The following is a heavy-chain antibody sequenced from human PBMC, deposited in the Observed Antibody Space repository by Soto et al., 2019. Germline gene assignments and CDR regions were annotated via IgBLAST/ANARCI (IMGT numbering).Heavy chain of an antibody. Sequence: SGPTLVNPTQTLTLTCTFSGISLSTSGVGVGWSRQPPGNGLEWLALIYWDDDKRYSPSLRSRLTISKDTSKNQVVLTMTNMDPVDTATYYCIQSRCGGDCLQSYASHYYYGMDVWGQGTTVTVSS. D-gene: IGHD2-21*02. V-gene: IGHV2-5*02. CDR1: GISLSTSGVG. CDR2: IYWDDDK. J-gene: IGHJ6*02. CDR3: IQSRCGGDCLQSYASHYYYGMDV.